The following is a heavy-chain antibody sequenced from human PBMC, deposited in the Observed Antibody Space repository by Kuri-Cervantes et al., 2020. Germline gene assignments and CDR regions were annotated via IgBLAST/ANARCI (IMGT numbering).Heavy chain of an antibody. CDR3: ARDQWLVEGYYGMDV. D-gene: IGHD6-19*01. CDR1: GFTFSSYG. V-gene: IGHV3-30*03. CDR2: ISYDGSNK. Sequence: GESLKISCAASGFTFSSYGMHWVRQAPGKGLEWVAVISYDGSNKYYADSVKGRFTISRDNSKNTLYLQMNSLRAEDTAVYYCARDQWLVEGYYGMDVWGQGTTVTVSS. J-gene: IGHJ6*02.